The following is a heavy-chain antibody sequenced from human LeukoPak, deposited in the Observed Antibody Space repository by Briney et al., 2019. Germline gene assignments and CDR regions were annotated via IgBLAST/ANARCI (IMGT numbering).Heavy chain of an antibody. V-gene: IGHV3-74*01. Sequence: GGSLRLSCAASGFTFSNYWMHWVRQAPGKGLVWVSRINTDGRSTYYADSVKGRFTISRDNAKNSLYLQMNSLRAEDTAVYYCARDALAGGDWSNMGDYWGQGTLVTVSS. CDR2: INTDGRST. J-gene: IGHJ4*02. D-gene: IGHD3-16*01. CDR1: GFTFSNYW. CDR3: ARDALAGGDWSNMGDY.